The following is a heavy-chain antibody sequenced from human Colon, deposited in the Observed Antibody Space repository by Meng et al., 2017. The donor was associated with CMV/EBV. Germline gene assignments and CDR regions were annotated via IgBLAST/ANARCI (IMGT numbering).Heavy chain of an antibody. V-gene: IGHV4-39*07. D-gene: IGHD3-3*01. CDR1: GDSISSGTYY. CDR2: IYFTGNT. J-gene: IGHJ4*02. Sequence: GSLRLSCTVSGDSISSGTYYWGWIRQPPGKGLEWLGSIYFTGNTYFNPSLKSRVNISRDTSKNQFSLKVTSVTAADAAVYYCARGVYGGADYWGQGSLVTVSS. CDR3: ARGVYGGADY.